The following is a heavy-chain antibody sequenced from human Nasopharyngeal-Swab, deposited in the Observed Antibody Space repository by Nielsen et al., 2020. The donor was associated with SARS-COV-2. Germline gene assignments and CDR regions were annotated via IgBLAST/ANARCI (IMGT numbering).Heavy chain of an antibody. CDR3: ARWKGIAAAWDY. J-gene: IGHJ4*02. V-gene: IGHV4-39*01. CDR2: IYYSGST. Sequence: WIRQPPGKGLEWIGSIYYSGSTYYNPSLKSRVTISVGTSKNQFSLKLSSVTAADTAVYYCARWKGIAAAWDYWGQGTLVTVSS. D-gene: IGHD6-13*01.